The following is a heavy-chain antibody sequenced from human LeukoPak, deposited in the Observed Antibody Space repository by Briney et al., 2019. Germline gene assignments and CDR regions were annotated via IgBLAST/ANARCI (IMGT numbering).Heavy chain of an antibody. V-gene: IGHV3-23*01. CDR2: ITTSDGNT. Sequence: GGSLRLSCAASGFTFSSYTMSWVRQAPGKGLEWVSTITTSDGNTYYADSVKGRFTVSRDNSKNTLFLQMNSLRAEDTAVYYCARDGGLWVSAHWGDSWGRGTLVTVSS. D-gene: IGHD7-27*01. CDR3: ARDGGLWVSAHWGDS. J-gene: IGHJ4*02. CDR1: GFTFSSYT.